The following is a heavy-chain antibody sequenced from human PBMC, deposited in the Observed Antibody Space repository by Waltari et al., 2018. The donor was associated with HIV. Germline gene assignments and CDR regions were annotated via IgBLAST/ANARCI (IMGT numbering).Heavy chain of an antibody. J-gene: IGHJ3*01. Sequence: EVQLLVSGGGLVQPGGSLRLSCKAYGFNFRHFAMRWVRQAPGKGPEWVSALSGSGSTAAYADYVKGRFTISRDFSNNTLFLQMNNLRAEDTAVYFCAKSMRDLRPSAFDVWGQGTMVAISS. D-gene: IGHD2-8*01. V-gene: IGHV3-23*01. CDR3: AKSMRDLRPSAFDV. CDR2: LSGSGSTA. CDR1: GFNFRHFA.